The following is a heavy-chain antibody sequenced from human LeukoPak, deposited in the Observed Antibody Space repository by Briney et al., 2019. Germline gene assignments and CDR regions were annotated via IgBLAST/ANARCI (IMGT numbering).Heavy chain of an antibody. D-gene: IGHD3-10*01. CDR2: IYYSGST. J-gene: IGHJ4*02. Sequence: SETLSLTCTVSGGSISRSNSYWGWIRQPPGKGLEWIGSIYYSGSTYYNPSLKSRVTISVDTSKNQFSLKLSSVTAADTAVYTCASLSYYGSGTYLYYFDYWGQGTLVTVSS. CDR3: ASLSYYGSGTYLYYFDY. CDR1: GGSISRSNSY. V-gene: IGHV4-39*01.